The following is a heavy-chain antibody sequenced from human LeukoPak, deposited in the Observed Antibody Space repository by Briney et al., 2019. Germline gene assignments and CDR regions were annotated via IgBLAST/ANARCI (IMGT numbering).Heavy chain of an antibody. CDR3: ARGGDILTGYFNYYHYGMDV. V-gene: IGHV4-34*01. D-gene: IGHD3-9*01. CDR1: GGSFSGYY. CDR2: INHSGST. Sequence: PSETLSLTCAVYGGSFSGYYWSGIRQPPGKGLEWIGEINHSGSTNYNPSLKSRVTISVDTSKNQFSLKLSSVTAADTAVYYCARGGDILTGYFNYYHYGMDVWGKGTTVTVSS. J-gene: IGHJ6*04.